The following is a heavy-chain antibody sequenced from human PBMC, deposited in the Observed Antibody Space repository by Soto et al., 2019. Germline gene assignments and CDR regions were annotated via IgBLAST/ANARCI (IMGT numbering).Heavy chain of an antibody. J-gene: IGHJ6*02. CDR2: ISGSGSST. V-gene: IGHV3-23*01. Sequence: VGSLRLSCAASGFIFSDFAMSWVRQAPGKGLEWVSAISGSGSSTYYADSVKGRFTISRDNLKNTVSLQMNNLTAEDTAVYYCAKGGVTRSYYYAMDVWGQGTTVTVSS. CDR3: AKGGVTRSYYYAMDV. CDR1: GFIFSDFA.